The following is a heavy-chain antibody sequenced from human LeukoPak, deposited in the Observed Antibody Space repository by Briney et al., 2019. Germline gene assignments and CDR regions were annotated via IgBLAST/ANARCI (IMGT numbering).Heavy chain of an antibody. J-gene: IGHJ4*02. Sequence: ASVKVSCKASGYTFTNYDINWVRQASGQGLEWMGWMSPNSAKTGYAQKFQGRVTMTMNTSITTVYMELSSLRSEDSAVYYCARASTSWYTGDQYYFDYWGQGTLVTVSS. CDR3: ARASTSWYTGDQYYFDY. D-gene: IGHD6-13*01. CDR2: MSPNSAKT. V-gene: IGHV1-8*01. CDR1: GYTFTNYD.